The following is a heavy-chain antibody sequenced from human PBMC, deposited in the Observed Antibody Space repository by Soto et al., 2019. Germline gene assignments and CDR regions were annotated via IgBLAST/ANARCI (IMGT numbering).Heavy chain of an antibody. CDR1: GFTFSSYA. CDR2: ISGSGGST. CDR3: AKSPLSSIAARRGDY. D-gene: IGHD6-6*01. V-gene: IGHV3-23*01. J-gene: IGHJ4*02. Sequence: EVQLLESGGGLVQPGGSLRLSCAASGFTFSSYAMSWVGKAPGKGLEWVSAISGSGGSTYYADSVKGRFTISRDNSKNTLYLQMNSLRAEDTAVYYCAKSPLSSIAARRGDYWGQGTLVTVSS.